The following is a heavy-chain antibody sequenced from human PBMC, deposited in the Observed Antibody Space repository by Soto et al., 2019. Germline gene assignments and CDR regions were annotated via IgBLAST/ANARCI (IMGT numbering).Heavy chain of an antibody. D-gene: IGHD3-3*01. V-gene: IGHV4-59*08. CDR3: ASRKNWSGYYGVAFDI. CDR2: IYYSGST. J-gene: IGHJ3*02. CDR1: GGSISSYY. Sequence: PSETLSLTCTVSGGSISSYYWSWIRQPPGKGLEWIGYIYYSGSTNYNPSLKSRVTISVDTSKNQFSLKLSSVTAADTAVYYCASRKNWSGYYGVAFDIWGQGTMVTGSS.